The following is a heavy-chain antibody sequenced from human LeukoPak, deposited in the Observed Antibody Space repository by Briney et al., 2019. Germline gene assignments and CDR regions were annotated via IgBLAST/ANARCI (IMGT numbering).Heavy chain of an antibody. CDR2: ISYDGSNK. V-gene: IGHV3-30*18. D-gene: IGHD3-9*01. CDR3: AKDTNYDILDY. Sequence: GGSLRLSCAASGFTFSSYGMHWVRQAPGKGLEWVAVISYDGSNKYYADSVKGRFTISRDSSKNTLYLQMNSLRAEDTAVYYCAKDTNYDILDYWGQGTLVTVSS. CDR1: GFTFSSYG. J-gene: IGHJ4*02.